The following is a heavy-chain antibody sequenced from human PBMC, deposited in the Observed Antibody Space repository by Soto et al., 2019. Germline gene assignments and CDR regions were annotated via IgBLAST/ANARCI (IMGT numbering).Heavy chain of an antibody. Sequence: QVQLVQSGAEVKKPGSSVKVSCKASGGTFSSYAISWVRQAPGQGLEWMGGIIPIFGTANYAQKFQGRVTITADESTSTAYMELSSLRSEDTAVYYCARVSTAAWLPVPRWFDPWGQGTLVTVSS. V-gene: IGHV1-69*12. J-gene: IGHJ5*02. CDR2: IIPIFGTA. CDR1: GGTFSSYA. CDR3: ARVSTAAWLPVPRWFDP. D-gene: IGHD5-12*01.